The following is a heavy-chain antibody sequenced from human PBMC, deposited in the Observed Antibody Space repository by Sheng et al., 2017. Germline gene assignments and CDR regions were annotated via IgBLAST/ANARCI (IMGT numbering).Heavy chain of an antibody. CDR3: AAESGIDSSGWQIYWYFDL. D-gene: IGHD6-19*01. V-gene: IGHV1-58*03. J-gene: IGHJ2*01. CDR1: GFTFTSSA. CDR2: IVVGSGNT. Sequence: QLVQSGPEVKKPGTSVKVSCKASGFTFTSSAVQWVRQARGQRLEWIGWIVVGSGNTNYAQKFQERVTITRDMSTSTAYMELSSLRSEDTAVYYCAAESGIDSSGWQIYWYFDLWGRGTLVTVSS.